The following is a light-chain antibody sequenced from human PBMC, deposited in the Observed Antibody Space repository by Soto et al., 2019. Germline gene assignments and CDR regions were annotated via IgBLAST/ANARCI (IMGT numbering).Light chain of an antibody. V-gene: IGKV1-5*03. CDR1: QSISIW. CDR2: KAS. J-gene: IGKJ1*01. Sequence: DIQMTQSPSTLSASVGERVIITCRASQSISIWLAWYQQRPGKAPNLLIYKASTLQSGVPSRFSGSGSGTEFTLTISSLQPDDFATYYCQQYNINPRTFGQGTKVDIK. CDR3: QQYNINPRT.